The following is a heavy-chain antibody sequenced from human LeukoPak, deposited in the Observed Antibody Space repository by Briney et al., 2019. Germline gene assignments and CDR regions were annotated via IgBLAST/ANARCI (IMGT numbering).Heavy chain of an antibody. CDR2: ISGSGGST. CDR3: AKLRGGIPRGAFDI. J-gene: IGHJ3*02. Sequence: PGGSLRLSCAASGFTFDDYGMSWVRQAPGKGLEWVSAISGSGGSTYYADSVKGRFTISRDNSKNTLYLQMNSLRAEDTAVYYCAKLRGGIPRGAFDIWGQGTMVTVSS. D-gene: IGHD3-16*01. V-gene: IGHV3-23*01. CDR1: GFTFDDYG.